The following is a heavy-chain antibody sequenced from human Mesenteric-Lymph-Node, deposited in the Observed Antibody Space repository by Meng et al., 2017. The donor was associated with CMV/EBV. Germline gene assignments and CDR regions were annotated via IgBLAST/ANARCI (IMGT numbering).Heavy chain of an antibody. CDR3: ARRGNYDSDYSEY. V-gene: IGHV4-39*01. J-gene: IGHJ4*02. D-gene: IGHD3-22*01. CDR2: VHHSGTT. CDR1: GYSISNSTYY. Sequence: LPQSGPGLVKPSATLALPFIGPGYSISNSTYYWTWIRKPPGKGLELMGSVHHSGTTYYNPSLKGRLTISVDTSANLFSLRLTTVTAADTATYYCARRGNYDSDYSEYWGQGTLVTVSS.